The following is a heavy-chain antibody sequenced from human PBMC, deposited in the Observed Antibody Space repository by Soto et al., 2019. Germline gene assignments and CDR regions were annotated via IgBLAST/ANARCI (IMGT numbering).Heavy chain of an antibody. V-gene: IGHV3-53*02. CDR2: LYSGGTS. CDR1: GFSISSNY. J-gene: IGHJ4*02. CDR3: ARGQQVSTIRGVQGFDY. D-gene: IGHD3-10*01. Sequence: EVQLVETGGGLIQPGGSLRLSCAASGFSISSNYMTWVRQAPGKGVEWVSLLYSGGTSYYADSVKGRFTISRDNSKNTLFLQMNRLKTEDTAVYYCARGQQVSTIRGVQGFDYWGQGTLVTVSS.